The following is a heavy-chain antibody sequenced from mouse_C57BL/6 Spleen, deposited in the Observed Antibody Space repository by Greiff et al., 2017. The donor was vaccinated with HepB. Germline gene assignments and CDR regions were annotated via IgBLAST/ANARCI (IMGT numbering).Heavy chain of an antibody. Sequence: QVQLKQPGAELVKPGASVKLSCKASGYTFTSYWMHWVKQRPGQGLEWIGMIHPNSGSTNYNEKFKSKATLTVDKSSSTAYMQLSSLTSEDSAVYYCARSYYYGSSGYAMDYWGQGTSVTVSS. CDR1: GYTFTSYW. D-gene: IGHD1-1*01. J-gene: IGHJ4*01. CDR3: ARSYYYGSSGYAMDY. V-gene: IGHV1-64*01. CDR2: IHPNSGST.